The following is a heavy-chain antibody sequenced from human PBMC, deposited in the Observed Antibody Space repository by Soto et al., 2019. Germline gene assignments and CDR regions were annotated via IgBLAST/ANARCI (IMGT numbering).Heavy chain of an antibody. CDR2: MYYSGSS. D-gene: IGHD2-21*02. CDR1: GGSTSDKSYF. J-gene: IGHJ4*02. CDR3: ARQRLLRLKPDFDT. V-gene: IGHV4-39*01. Sequence: SETLSLTCSVPGGSTSDKSYFWGWVRQSPGKGLEWIGSMYYSGSSYYNPSLKSRVAISVDTSKNQFSLKLRSVTAADTAVYFCARQRLLRLKPDFDTWGQGTLVT.